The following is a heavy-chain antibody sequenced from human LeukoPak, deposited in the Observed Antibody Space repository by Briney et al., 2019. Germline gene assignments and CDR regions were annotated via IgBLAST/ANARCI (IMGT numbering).Heavy chain of an antibody. J-gene: IGHJ4*02. V-gene: IGHV1-46*01. D-gene: IGHD3-22*01. CDR2: INSSGGNW. CDR1: GYTFTNYY. Sequence: ASVKVSCKASGYTFTNYYIHWVRQAPEKGLEWMGLINSSGGNWSYAQKFQGRVTITRDTSKSTVYMELSSLRSEDTAVYYCARVRSCCWFFDLWGQGTRDSVSS. CDR3: ARVRSCCWFFDL.